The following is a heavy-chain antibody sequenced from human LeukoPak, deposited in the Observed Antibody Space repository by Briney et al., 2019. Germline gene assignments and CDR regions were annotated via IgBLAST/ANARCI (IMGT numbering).Heavy chain of an antibody. CDR3: ARWEDY. J-gene: IGHJ4*02. D-gene: IGHD1-26*01. CDR1: GGSVSSGSYY. CDR2: IYYSGST. Sequence: PSETLSLTCTVSGGSVSSGSYYWSWIRQPPGKGLEWIGYIYYSGSTNYNPSLKCRVTISVDTSKNQFSLKLSSVTAADTAVYYCARWEDYWGQGTLVTVSP. V-gene: IGHV4-61*01.